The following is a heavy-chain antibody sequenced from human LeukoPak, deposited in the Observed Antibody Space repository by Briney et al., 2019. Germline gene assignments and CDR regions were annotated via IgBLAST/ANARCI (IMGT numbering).Heavy chain of an antibody. J-gene: IGHJ5*02. CDR1: GYTFTGYY. CDR2: INPNSGGT. CDR3: ARVRVSSSSNWFDP. Sequence: ASVKVSCKASGYTFTGYYMHWVRQAPGQGLEWMGWINPNSGGTNYAQKFQGRVTMTRDTSISTAYMELSRLRSDDTAVYYCARVRVSSSSNWFDPWGQGTLVTVSS. V-gene: IGHV1-2*02. D-gene: IGHD6-13*01.